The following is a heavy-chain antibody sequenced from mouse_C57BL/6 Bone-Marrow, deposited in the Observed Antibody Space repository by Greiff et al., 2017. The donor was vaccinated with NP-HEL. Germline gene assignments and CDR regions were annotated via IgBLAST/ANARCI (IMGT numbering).Heavy chain of an antibody. CDR1: GFTFSSYA. Sequence: EVQLVESGGGLVKPGGSLKLSCAASGFTFSSYAMSWVRQTPEKRLEWVATISDGGSYTYYPDNVKGRFTISRDNAKNNLYLQMSHLKSEDTAMYYCARDTPFYGNFDYWGQGTTLTVSS. CDR3: ARDTPFYGNFDY. V-gene: IGHV5-4*01. CDR2: ISDGGSYT. D-gene: IGHD2-1*01. J-gene: IGHJ2*01.